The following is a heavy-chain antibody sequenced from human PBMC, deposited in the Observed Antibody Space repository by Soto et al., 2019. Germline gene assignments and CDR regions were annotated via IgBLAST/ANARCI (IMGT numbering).Heavy chain of an antibody. D-gene: IGHD6-19*01. V-gene: IGHV3-74*03. CDR2: INDDGTIT. J-gene: IGHJ4*02. CDR3: ASPGVAGIPPFEY. CDR1: GFTFSRFW. Sequence: PGGSLRLSCAASGFTFSRFWMHWVRQAPGEGLVWVSHINDDGTITTYADSVKGRFTISRDNAKNSLYLQMNSLRAEDTAVYYCASPGVAGIPPFEYWGPRXLVTVPS.